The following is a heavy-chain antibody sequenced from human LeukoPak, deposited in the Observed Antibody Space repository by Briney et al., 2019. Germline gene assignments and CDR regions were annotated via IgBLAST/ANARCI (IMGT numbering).Heavy chain of an antibody. J-gene: IGHJ4*02. D-gene: IGHD5-12*01. V-gene: IGHV3-30*03. CDR2: ISYDGSKE. CDR1: GFTFSSYG. CDR3: ARDRNSGYSGYAFDC. Sequence: GGSLRLSCAASGFTFSSYGMHWVRQAPGKGLEWVASISYDGSKEYYGDSVKGRLTISRDNSKNTVHLQMNSLRAEDTAVYYCARDRNSGYSGYAFDCWGQGTLVTVSS.